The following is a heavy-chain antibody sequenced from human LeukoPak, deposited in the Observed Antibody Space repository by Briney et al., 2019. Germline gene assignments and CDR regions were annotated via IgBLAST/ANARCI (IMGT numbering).Heavy chain of an antibody. CDR1: VFSLSTSGMR. J-gene: IGHJ4*02. V-gene: IGHV2-70*04. Sequence: SGTTLVNPTQTLTLTCTFSVFSLSTSGMRVTWIRQPPGKALEWLARIDWDDDKFYSTSLKTRLTISKDTSKNQVVLTMTNMDPVDTATYYCARIRSSGWYDYWGQGTLVTVSS. CDR3: ARIRSSGWYDY. D-gene: IGHD6-19*01. CDR2: IDWDDDK.